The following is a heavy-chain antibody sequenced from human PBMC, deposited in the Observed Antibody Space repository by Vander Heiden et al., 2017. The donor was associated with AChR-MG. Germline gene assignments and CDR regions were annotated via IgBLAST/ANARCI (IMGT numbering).Heavy chain of an antibody. V-gene: IGHV3-9*01. Sequence: ELQLVESGGALVQPGRSLRLSCPPSGFTFENYAMHGVRRAPGNGREWVACISWNSGSIGCADSVKGRLTSSRDNAKNSLNLQMISLRAEGAALYDCEKVVRTVTLRYAFDIWGQGTMVTVSS. CDR2: ISWNSGSI. CDR3: EKVVRTVTLRYAFDI. CDR1: GFTFENYA. D-gene: IGHD4-17*01. J-gene: IGHJ3*02.